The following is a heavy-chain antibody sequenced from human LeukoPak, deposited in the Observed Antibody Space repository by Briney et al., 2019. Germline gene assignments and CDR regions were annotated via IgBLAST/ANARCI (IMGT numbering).Heavy chain of an antibody. CDR1: GYTFTSYG. CDR2: ISAYNGNT. CDR3: ARTDAYYYGSGSYLDYYYYMDV. Sequence: ASVKVSCKASGYTFTSYGISWVRHAPGQGLEWMGWISAYNGNTNYAQKLQGRVTMTTDTSTSTAYMELRSLRSDDTAVYYCARTDAYYYGSGSYLDYYYYMDVWGKGTTVTVSS. D-gene: IGHD3-10*01. V-gene: IGHV1-18*01. J-gene: IGHJ6*03.